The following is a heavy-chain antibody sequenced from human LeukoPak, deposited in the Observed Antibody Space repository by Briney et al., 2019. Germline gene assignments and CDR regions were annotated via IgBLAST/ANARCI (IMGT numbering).Heavy chain of an antibody. Sequence: ASVKVSFKASGYTFTGYYMHWVRQAPGQGLEWMGWINPNSGGTKYAQKFQGRVTMTRDTSISTAYMELSRLRSDDTAVYYCARDPYSNYFDYWGQGTLVTVSS. CDR1: GYTFTGYY. D-gene: IGHD5-18*01. CDR3: ARDPYSNYFDY. V-gene: IGHV1-2*02. J-gene: IGHJ4*02. CDR2: INPNSGGT.